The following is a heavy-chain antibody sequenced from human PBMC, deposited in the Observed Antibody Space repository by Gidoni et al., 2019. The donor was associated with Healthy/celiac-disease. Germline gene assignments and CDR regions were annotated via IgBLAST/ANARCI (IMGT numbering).Heavy chain of an antibody. J-gene: IGHJ6*02. V-gene: IGHV3-7*01. CDR3: ARESVLWFGEADYGMDV. CDR2: LKQDVSDN. Sequence: EVQLVESGGGLVQPGGSMRLSCEAAGFTWSSYWMSWVRQAPGKGLEWVANLKQDVSDNYFVYSVKGRFTISRDNAKNSLYLQMNSLRAEDTAVYYCARESVLWFGEADYGMDVWGQGTTVTVSS. CDR1: GFTWSSYW. D-gene: IGHD3-10*01.